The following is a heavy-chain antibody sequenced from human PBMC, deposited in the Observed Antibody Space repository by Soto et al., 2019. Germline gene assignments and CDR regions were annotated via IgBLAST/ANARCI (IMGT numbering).Heavy chain of an antibody. Sequence: QVQLVQSGAEVKKPGSSVKVSCKASGGTFSSYTISWVRQAPGQGLEWMGRIIPILGIANYAQKFQGRVTITADKSTRKAYMELSSLRADDTAVYYCASHLVVPAARDDDFDIWGQGTMVTVSS. J-gene: IGHJ3*02. CDR2: IIPILGIA. V-gene: IGHV1-69*02. D-gene: IGHD2-2*01. CDR1: GGTFSSYT. CDR3: ASHLVVPAARDDDFDI.